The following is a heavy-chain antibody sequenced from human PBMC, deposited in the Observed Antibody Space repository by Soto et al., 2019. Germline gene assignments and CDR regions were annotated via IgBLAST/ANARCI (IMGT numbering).Heavy chain of an antibody. J-gene: IGHJ5*02. CDR1: GGSFSGYY. D-gene: IGHD2-2*01. CDR2: INHSGST. V-gene: IGHV4-34*01. Sequence: ASETLSLTCAVYGGSFSGYYWSWIRQPPGKGLEWIGEINHSGSTNYNPSLKSRVTISVDTSKNQFSLKLSSVTAADTAVYYCASAPGVVPAGMVFDPWGQGTLVTVSS. CDR3: ASAPGVVPAGMVFDP.